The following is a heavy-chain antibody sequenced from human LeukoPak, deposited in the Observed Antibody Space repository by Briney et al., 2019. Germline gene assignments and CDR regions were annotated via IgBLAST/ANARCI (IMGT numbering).Heavy chain of an antibody. CDR3: AKALGYYYDSSGPFDY. Sequence: GGSLRLSCAASGFSFSRYSMNWVRQAPGKGLEWVSSISSSSNYIYYADSLKGRFTISRDNAQNSLYLQMNSLRAEDTAVYYCAKALGYYYDSSGPFDYWGQGTLVTVSS. V-gene: IGHV3-21*01. J-gene: IGHJ4*02. D-gene: IGHD3-22*01. CDR2: ISSSSNYI. CDR1: GFSFSRYS.